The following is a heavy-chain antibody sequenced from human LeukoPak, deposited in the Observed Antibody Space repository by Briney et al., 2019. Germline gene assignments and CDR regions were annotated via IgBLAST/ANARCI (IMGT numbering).Heavy chain of an antibody. CDR1: GYTFTGYY. Sequence: ASVKVSCKASGYTFTGYYMHWVRQAPGQGLEWMGRINPNSGGTNYAQKFQGRVTITRDTSISTAYMELSRLRSDDTAVYYCARGGLVFWSGYCDYWGQGTLVTVSS. CDR3: ARGGLVFWSGYCDY. D-gene: IGHD3-3*01. J-gene: IGHJ4*02. CDR2: INPNSGGT. V-gene: IGHV1-2*06.